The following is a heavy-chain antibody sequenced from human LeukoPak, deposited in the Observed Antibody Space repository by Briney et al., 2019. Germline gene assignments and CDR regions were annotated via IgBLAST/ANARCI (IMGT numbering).Heavy chain of an antibody. D-gene: IGHD3-16*01. V-gene: IGHV4-34*01. CDR2: INHSGST. Sequence: SETLSLNCAVYGGSFSAYYWSWVRQPPGKGLEWIGEINHSGSTNYNPSLKSRVTMSVDTSKNQFSLKLSSVTAADTAVYYCARDLSYYYSQNWGQGTLVTVSS. CDR1: GGSFSAYY. CDR3: ARDLSYYYSQN. J-gene: IGHJ4*02.